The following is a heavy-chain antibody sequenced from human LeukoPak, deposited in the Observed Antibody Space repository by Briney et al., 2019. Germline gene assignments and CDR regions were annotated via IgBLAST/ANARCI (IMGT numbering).Heavy chain of an antibody. J-gene: IGHJ4*02. CDR1: GFTFSSYG. CDR3: AREGYSSSPLGFDY. D-gene: IGHD6-6*01. CDR2: ISYDGSNK. Sequence: GGSLRLSCAASGFTFSSYGMHWVRRAPGKGLEWVAVISYDGSNKYYADSVKGRFTISRDNSKNTLYLQMNRLRAEDTAVYYCAREGYSSSPLGFDYWGQGTLVTVSS. V-gene: IGHV3-30*03.